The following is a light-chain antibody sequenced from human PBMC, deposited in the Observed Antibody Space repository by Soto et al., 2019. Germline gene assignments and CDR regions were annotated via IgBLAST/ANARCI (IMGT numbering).Light chain of an antibody. CDR3: QQYNSYSWT. CDR2: DAS. CDR1: QSISVW. J-gene: IGKJ1*01. Sequence: DIQMTQSPSTLSASVGERVTITCRASQSISVWMAWYQQKPGRAPKPLIYDASNLESGVPSRFSGSGSGTEFTLAISSLQPDDFATYYCQQYNSYSWTFGQGTKVEIK. V-gene: IGKV1-5*01.